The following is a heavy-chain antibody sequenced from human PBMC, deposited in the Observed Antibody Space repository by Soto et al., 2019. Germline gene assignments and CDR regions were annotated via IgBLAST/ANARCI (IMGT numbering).Heavy chain of an antibody. CDR1: GYTFTSYC. D-gene: IGHD6-19*01. V-gene: IGHV1-18*01. CDR2: ISAYNGNT. J-gene: IGHJ6*02. Sequence: ASVKVSCKASGYTFTSYCISWVRQAPGQGLEWMGWISAYNGNTNFAQKLQGRVTMTTDTSTSTAYMELRSLRSDDTAVYYCARDRPIAVAYTTNYYYYGMDAWGQGTTVTVSS. CDR3: ARDRPIAVAYTTNYYYYGMDA.